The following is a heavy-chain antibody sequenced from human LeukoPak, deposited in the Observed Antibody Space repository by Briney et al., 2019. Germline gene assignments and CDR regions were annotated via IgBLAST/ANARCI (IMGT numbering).Heavy chain of an antibody. D-gene: IGHD3-10*01. J-gene: IGHJ4*02. CDR2: IYYHGNNK. Sequence: GGSLRLSCAASGFTFSNYGMHWVRQAPDKGLEWVAFIYYHGNNKNYADFVKGRFTISRDNSKNTLFLQMNSLRAEDTAVYYCARGNYYGSGCDFWGQGSLVTVSS. V-gene: IGHV3-30*02. CDR1: GFTFSNYG. CDR3: ARGNYYGSGCDF.